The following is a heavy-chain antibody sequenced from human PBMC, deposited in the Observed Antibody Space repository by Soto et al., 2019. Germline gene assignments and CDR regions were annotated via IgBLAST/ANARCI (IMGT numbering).Heavy chain of an antibody. D-gene: IGHD3-22*01. CDR1: GGTFSSYT. Sequence: QVPLVQSGAEVKKPGSSVKVSCKASGGTFSSYTISWVRQAPGQGLEWMGRIIPILGIANYAQKFQGRVTITADKSTSTAYMELSSLRSEDTAVYYCARGVHYYDSSGYYRVWGQGTLVTVSS. J-gene: IGHJ4*02. CDR2: IIPILGIA. V-gene: IGHV1-69*02. CDR3: ARGVHYYDSSGYYRV.